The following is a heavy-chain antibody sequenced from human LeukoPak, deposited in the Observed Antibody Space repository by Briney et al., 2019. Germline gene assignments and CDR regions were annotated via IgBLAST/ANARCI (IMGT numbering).Heavy chain of an antibody. CDR1: GYTFTGYS. CDR3: ARDSSNWSAFDS. J-gene: IGHJ4*02. Sequence: ASVTVSCKGSGYTFTGYSIHWVRQAPGQGLEWMGRINPNSDNTYYAEKFQGRVTMTTDTSISTAYMDLSRLTSDDTAVYYCARDSSNWSAFDSWGQGTLVAVSS. CDR2: INPNSDNT. V-gene: IGHV1-2*06. D-gene: IGHD6-13*01.